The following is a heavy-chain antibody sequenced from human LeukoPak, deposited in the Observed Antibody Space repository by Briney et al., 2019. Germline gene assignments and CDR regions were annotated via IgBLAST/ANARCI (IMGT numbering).Heavy chain of an antibody. Sequence: GESLKISCKGSVYSFTSYWIGWVRPMPGKGLEWMGIIYPGDSDTIYSPSFQGQVTISADKSISTAYLQWSSLKASDTAMYYCARHIYYGSGIPSPFFDYWSQGTLVTVSS. V-gene: IGHV5-51*01. J-gene: IGHJ4*02. D-gene: IGHD3-10*01. CDR3: ARHIYYGSGIPSPFFDY. CDR1: VYSFTSYW. CDR2: IYPGDSDT.